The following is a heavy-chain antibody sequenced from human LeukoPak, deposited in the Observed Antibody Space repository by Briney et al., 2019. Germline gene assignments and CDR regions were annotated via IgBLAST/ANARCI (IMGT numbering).Heavy chain of an antibody. J-gene: IGHJ4*02. Sequence: ASVKVSCKASGYTFTSYDINWVRQATGQGLEWMGWMNPNSGNTGYAQKFQGRVTMTRNTSISTAYMELSSLRSEDTAVYYCARGDATMVRGVIIIPFDYWGQGTLVTVSS. CDR2: MNPNSGNT. D-gene: IGHD3-10*01. CDR1: GYTFTSYD. CDR3: ARGDATMVRGVIIIPFDY. V-gene: IGHV1-8*01.